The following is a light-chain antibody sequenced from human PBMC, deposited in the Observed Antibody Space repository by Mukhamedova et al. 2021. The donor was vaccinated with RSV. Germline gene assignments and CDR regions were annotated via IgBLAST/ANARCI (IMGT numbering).Light chain of an antibody. CDR3: QAWDSRV. CDR2: QNH. CDR1: ALGDKF. Sequence: GDALGDKFVSWYQHKTGQSPILIIYQNHQRPSGIPERFSGSNSVNTATLTISGTQTVDEADYYCQAWDSRVFGGGTKLTVL. V-gene: IGLV3-1*01. J-gene: IGLJ2*01.